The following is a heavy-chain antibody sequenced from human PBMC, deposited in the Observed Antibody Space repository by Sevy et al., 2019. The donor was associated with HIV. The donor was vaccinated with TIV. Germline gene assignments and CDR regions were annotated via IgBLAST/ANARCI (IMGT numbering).Heavy chain of an antibody. CDR2: IYYSGST. D-gene: IGHD2-2*01. CDR1: GGSISSYY. J-gene: IGHJ6*02. Sequence: SETLSLTCTVSGGSISSYYWSWIRQPPGKGLEWIGYIYYSGSTNYNPSLKSRVTISVDTSKNQFSLKLGSVTAADTAVYYCARDNIVVVPAARGPNYYYYGMDVWGQGTTVTVSS. V-gene: IGHV4-59*01. CDR3: ARDNIVVVPAARGPNYYYYGMDV.